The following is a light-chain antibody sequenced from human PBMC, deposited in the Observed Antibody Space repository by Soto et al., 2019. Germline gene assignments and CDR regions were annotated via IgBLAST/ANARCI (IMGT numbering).Light chain of an antibody. CDR2: GAS. J-gene: IGKJ4*01. V-gene: IGKV3-15*01. CDR3: QQYNNWPPLT. Sequence: EIVVTQSPATLSVSPGERATLSFRASQSVSSNLAWYQQKPGQAPRLLIYGASTRATGIPARFSGSGSGTEFTLTISSLQSEDFAVYYGQQYNNWPPLTFGGGTKVDIK. CDR1: QSVSSN.